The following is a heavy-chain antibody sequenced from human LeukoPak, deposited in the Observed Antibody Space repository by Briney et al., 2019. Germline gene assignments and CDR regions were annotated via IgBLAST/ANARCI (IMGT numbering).Heavy chain of an antibody. CDR2: IYPSGGTT. D-gene: IGHD3-16*01. Sequence: GASVTVSCKTSGYIFTDYYIHWVRQAPGQGLEWIGIIYPSGGTTDSSQKFKGRVTVTRDTSTSTVYTELRTLRSEDTAIYYCIREYEGGYFDYWGQGTLVTVSS. J-gene: IGHJ4*02. CDR1: GYIFTDYY. CDR3: IREYEGGYFDY. V-gene: IGHV1-46*01.